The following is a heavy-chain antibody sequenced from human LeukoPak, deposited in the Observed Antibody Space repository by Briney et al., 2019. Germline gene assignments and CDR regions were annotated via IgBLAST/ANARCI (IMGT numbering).Heavy chain of an antibody. J-gene: IGHJ4*02. Sequence: SETLSLTCAVYGGSFSGYYWSWIRQPPGKGLEWIGEINHSGSTNYNPSLKSRVTISVDTSKNQFSLKLSSVTAADTAVYYCARALEVGISIAARREPYYFDYWGQGTLVTVSS. CDR2: INHSGST. D-gene: IGHD6-6*01. CDR3: ARALEVGISIAARREPYYFDY. V-gene: IGHV4-34*01. CDR1: GGSFSGYY.